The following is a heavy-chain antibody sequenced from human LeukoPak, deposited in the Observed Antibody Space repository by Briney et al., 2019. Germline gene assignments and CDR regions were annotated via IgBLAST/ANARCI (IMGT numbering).Heavy chain of an antibody. D-gene: IGHD3-22*01. V-gene: IGHV3-11*04. Sequence: LSLTCTVSGGSISSYYWSWIRQPPGKGLEWVSYISSSGSTIYYADSVKGRFTISRDNAKNSLYLQMNSLRAEDTAVYYCARDPDGPDSSGYFYYFDYWGQGTLVTVSS. CDR2: ISSSGSTI. J-gene: IGHJ4*02. CDR3: ARDPDGPDSSGYFYYFDY. CDR1: GGSISSYY.